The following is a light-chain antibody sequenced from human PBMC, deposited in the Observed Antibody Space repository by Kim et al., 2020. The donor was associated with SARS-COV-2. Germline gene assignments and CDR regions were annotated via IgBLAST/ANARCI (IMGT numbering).Light chain of an antibody. CDR2: DVS. CDR3: SSYRDINTWV. V-gene: IGLV2-14*03. Sequence: QSALTQPASVSGSPGQSITISCNGTSSDVGGYNYVSWYQQYPGKAPKLMIYDVSKRPSGISDRFSGAKSGNTASLTISGLQAEDESDYYCSSYRDINTWVFGGGTKVTVL. CDR1: SSDVGGYNY. J-gene: IGLJ3*02.